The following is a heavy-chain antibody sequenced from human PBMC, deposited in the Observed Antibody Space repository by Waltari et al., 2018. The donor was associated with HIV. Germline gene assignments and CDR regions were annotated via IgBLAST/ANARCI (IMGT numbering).Heavy chain of an antibody. CDR3: ARDYWSDTNCFDSFDY. CDR2: INGGHGVT. D-gene: IGHD3-22*01. CDR1: GYSFTAYS. V-gene: IGHV1-3*01. Sequence: QVQLVQSGAEVTRPGASVQVSCQTSGYSFTAYSVHWVRHAPGQSLEWMGWINGGHGVTRYSQRFQGRLSISRDTAANTAYMDLSSLKSEDTAVYYCARDYWSDTNCFDSFDYWGQGTLVTVSS. J-gene: IGHJ4*02.